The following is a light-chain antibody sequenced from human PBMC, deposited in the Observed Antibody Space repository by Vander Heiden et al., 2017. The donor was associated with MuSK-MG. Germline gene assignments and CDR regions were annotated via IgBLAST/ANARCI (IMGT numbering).Light chain of an antibody. J-gene: IGKJ5*01. CDR1: QTIIYY. CDR2: AAS. CDR3: QQSETSPLT. Sequence: DIQLTQSPSSLSASVGDRVTITCRASQTIIYYLNWYQQKPWEAPKLLIYAASSLHSPVPATFSAPRSGTDFTLTISRLQPEDLATYYTQQSETSPLTFGHATRMEIK. V-gene: IGKV1-39*01.